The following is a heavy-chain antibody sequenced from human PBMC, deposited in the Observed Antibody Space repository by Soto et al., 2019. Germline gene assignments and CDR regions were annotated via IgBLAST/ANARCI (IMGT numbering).Heavy chain of an antibody. CDR3: AKTLCRGGSCRKRSADY. Sequence: GGSLRLSCAASGFSFSSYAMSWVRQAPGKGLEWVSAISGSGGCTYYADSVKGRFTISRDNSKNTLYLQMNSLRAEDTAVYYCAKTLCRGGSCRKRSADYWGQRTLVTVSS. CDR2: ISGSGGCT. V-gene: IGHV3-23*01. CDR1: GFSFSSYA. D-gene: IGHD2-15*01. J-gene: IGHJ4*02.